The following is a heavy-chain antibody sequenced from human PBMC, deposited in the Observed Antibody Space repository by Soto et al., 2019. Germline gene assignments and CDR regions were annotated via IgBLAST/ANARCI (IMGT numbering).Heavy chain of an antibody. J-gene: IGHJ3*02. CDR1: GGSISSSNW. CDR2: IYHSGST. CDR3: ARGVGATTAFDI. V-gene: IGHV4-4*02. D-gene: IGHD1-26*01. Sequence: QVQLQESGPGLVKPSGTLSLTCAVSGGSISSSNWWSWVRQPPGKGLEWIGEIYHSGSTNYNPSLKSRXXIXVXXSKNQFSLKLSSVTAADTAVYYCARGVGATTAFDIWGQGTMVTVSS.